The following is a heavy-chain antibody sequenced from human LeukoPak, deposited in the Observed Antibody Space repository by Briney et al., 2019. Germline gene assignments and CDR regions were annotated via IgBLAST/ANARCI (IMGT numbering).Heavy chain of an antibody. J-gene: IGHJ6*02. V-gene: IGHV1-8*01. CDR3: ARGPVKTHGMDV. CDR1: GYTFTSYD. Sequence: ASVKVSCKASGYTFTSYDINWVRQATGQGRGWMGWKNPNSGRTGFAQRFQGRLTMSTDTSISTAYMELSSLTSEDTAVYYCARGPVKTHGMDVWGQGTTVTVSS. CDR2: KNPNSGRT.